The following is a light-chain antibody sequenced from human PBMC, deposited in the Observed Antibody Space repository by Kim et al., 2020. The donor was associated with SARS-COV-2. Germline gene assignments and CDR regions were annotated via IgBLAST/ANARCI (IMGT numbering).Light chain of an antibody. J-gene: IGKJ4*01. CDR2: AAS. Sequence: DIQMTQSPSSLSASVGDRVTITCRASQSISNYLNWYQQKPGKAPKLLISAASSLQSGVPSRFSGSGSGTDFTLTISSLQPEDFATYYCQQNYDTPLTFGGGTKVDIK. V-gene: IGKV1-39*01. CDR3: QQNYDTPLT. CDR1: QSISNY.